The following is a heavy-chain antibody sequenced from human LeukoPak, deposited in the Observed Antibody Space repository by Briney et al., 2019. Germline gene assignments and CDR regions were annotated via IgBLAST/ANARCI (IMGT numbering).Heavy chain of an antibody. J-gene: IGHJ4*02. D-gene: IGHD1-7*01. Sequence: GESLKISCKGFGYSFSTHWIAWVRQMPGKGLEWMGIIYPGDSDTRYSPSFQGQVTISVDKSISTAYLQWSSLKASDTAMSYCARPPRGGTSKFDYWGQGTLISVSS. CDR1: GYSFSTHW. CDR2: IYPGDSDT. CDR3: ARPPRGGTSKFDY. V-gene: IGHV5-51*01.